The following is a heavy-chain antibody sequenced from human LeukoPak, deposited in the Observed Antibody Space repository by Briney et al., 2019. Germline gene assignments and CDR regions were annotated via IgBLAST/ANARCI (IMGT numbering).Heavy chain of an antibody. V-gene: IGHV4-59*01. CDR1: GGSISSYY. CDR2: VHYSGST. J-gene: IGHJ4*02. D-gene: IGHD3-10*01. CDR3: AREGSGSYGFDY. Sequence: SETLSLTCTVSGGSISSYYWSWIRQPPGKGLEWIGYVHYSGSTNYNPSLKSRVTISVDTSKNQFSLKLRSVTAADTAVYYCAREGSGSYGFDYWGQGTLVTVSS.